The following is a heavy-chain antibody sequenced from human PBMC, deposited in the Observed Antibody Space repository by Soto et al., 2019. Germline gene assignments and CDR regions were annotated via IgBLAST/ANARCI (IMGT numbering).Heavy chain of an antibody. CDR1: GGSFSGYY. CDR3: ARNYDFWSGYYGYYYYGMDV. Sequence: ETLSLTCSVYGGSFSGYYWSWIRQPPGKGLEWIGEINHSGSTNYNPSLKSRVTISVDTSKNQFSLKLSSVTAADTAVYYCARNYDFWSGYYGYYYYGMDVWGQGTTVTVSS. D-gene: IGHD3-3*01. J-gene: IGHJ6*02. CDR2: INHSGST. V-gene: IGHV4-34*01.